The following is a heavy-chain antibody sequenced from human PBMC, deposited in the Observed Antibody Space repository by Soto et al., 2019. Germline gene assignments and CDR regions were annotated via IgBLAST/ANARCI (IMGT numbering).Heavy chain of an antibody. V-gene: IGHV3-33*01. CDR1: GFTFRNYG. D-gene: IGHD6-19*01. CDR3: VRDADNDDNGLDY. J-gene: IGHJ4*02. CDR2: IPDDGSYQ. Sequence: QVQLVESGGGVVQPGRSLRLSCAVSGFTFRNYGMHWVRQAPGKGLEWVAVIPDDGSYQYYAESVKGRFTISRDNSKNTLYLQMNSVRAEDTAVYYCVRDADNDDNGLDYWGQGTLVTVSS.